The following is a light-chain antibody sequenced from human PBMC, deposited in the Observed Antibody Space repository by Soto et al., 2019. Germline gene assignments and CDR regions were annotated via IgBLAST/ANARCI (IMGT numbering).Light chain of an antibody. V-gene: IGLV2-14*03. CDR1: SSDVGGYNY. J-gene: IGLJ1*01. CDR3: CSYTTSNTRQIV. Sequence: QSVLTQPASVSGSPGQSITISCTGTSSDVGGYNYVSWYQHHPGKAPKLMIYDVSNRPSGVSNRFSGSKSGNTASLTISGLQPEDEADYYCCSYTTSNTRQIVFXTGTKVTVL. CDR2: DVS.